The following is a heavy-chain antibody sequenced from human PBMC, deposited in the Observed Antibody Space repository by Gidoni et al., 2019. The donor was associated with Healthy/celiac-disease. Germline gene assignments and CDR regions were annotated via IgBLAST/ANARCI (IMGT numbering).Heavy chain of an antibody. D-gene: IGHD3-10*02. J-gene: IGHJ4*02. V-gene: IGHV3-9*01. CDR1: GFTFDDYA. CDR3: AKDMFMD. CDR2: ISWNSGSI. Sequence: EVQLVEAVGGLVQPGRSLRLSCAASGFTFDDYAMHWVRQAPGKGLEWVSGISWNSGSIGYADSVKGRFTISRDNAKNSLYLQMNSLRAEDTALYYCAKDMFMDWGQGTLVTVSS.